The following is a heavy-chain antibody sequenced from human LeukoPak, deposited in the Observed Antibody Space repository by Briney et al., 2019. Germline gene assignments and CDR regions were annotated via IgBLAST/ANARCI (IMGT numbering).Heavy chain of an antibody. Sequence: PSETLSLTCTVSGGSISNYYWTWIRQPPGNGLGWVAYVYYSGTTNYHPSLKSRVSISVDTSKNQFSLKLSSATAADTAVYYCAGGRVWLAFDSWGQGTLLTVSS. J-gene: IGHJ4*02. CDR2: VYYSGTT. V-gene: IGHV4-59*01. CDR1: GGSISNYY. CDR3: AGGRVWLAFDS. D-gene: IGHD5-18*01.